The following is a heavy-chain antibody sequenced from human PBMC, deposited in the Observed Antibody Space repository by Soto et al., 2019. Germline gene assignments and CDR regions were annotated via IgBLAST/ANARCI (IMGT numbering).Heavy chain of an antibody. Sequence: QVQLQESGPGLMKPSETLSLTCTVSGGSITSGGVYWSWIRQHPGKGMEWIGFIYYSGNTYYNPSLKRRATISVDTSTTQFSLKLSSVTAADTAVYYCARQAAAPRGGFDYWGQGTLVTVSS. CDR2: IYYSGNT. V-gene: IGHV4-31*03. CDR3: ARQAAAPRGGFDY. D-gene: IGHD6-13*01. CDR1: GGSITSGGVY. J-gene: IGHJ4*02.